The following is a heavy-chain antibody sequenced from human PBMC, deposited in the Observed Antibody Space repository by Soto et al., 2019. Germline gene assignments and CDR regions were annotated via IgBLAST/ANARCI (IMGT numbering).Heavy chain of an antibody. D-gene: IGHD2-15*01. V-gene: IGHV4-30-4*01. CDR2: ISYLDIS. J-gene: IGHJ5*02. CDR1: GYSITSSDYK. Sequence: QIRLQESGPGLVKASQTVSLTCSVSGYSITSSDYKWSWVRQPPGKGLGWIGYISYLDISFYNPSFRGRVDNSRDTSKNDFSLTLTSVTAADTAVYYCASYLGYSGRQFDLWGQGTLVTVSS. CDR3: ASYLGYSGRQFDL.